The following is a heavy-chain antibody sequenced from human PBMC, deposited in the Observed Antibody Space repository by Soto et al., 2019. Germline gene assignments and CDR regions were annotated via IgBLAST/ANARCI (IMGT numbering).Heavy chain of an antibody. Sequence: SETLSLTCAVSGYSISSGYYWGWIRQPPGKGLEWIGSILHSGSTYYNPSLKIRVTISMETSKNQFSLSLSPVRAADTAMYFCAGSKNRGESFDYWGQGALVTVSS. D-gene: IGHD3-10*01. CDR1: GYSISSGYY. CDR2: ILHSGST. V-gene: IGHV4-38-2*01. CDR3: AGSKNRGESFDY. J-gene: IGHJ4*02.